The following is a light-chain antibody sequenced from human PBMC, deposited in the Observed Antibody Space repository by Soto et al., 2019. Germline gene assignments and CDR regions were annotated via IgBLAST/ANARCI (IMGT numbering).Light chain of an antibody. J-gene: IGKJ1*01. CDR1: QSVSKNY. CDR2: AAS. Sequence: LLTQSPGTLSLSPGERATLSCRASQSVSKNYLAWYQQKPGQAPRRDTYAASNRATGSPDRFSCSGSVTDFTLTISRLEPENFSVYYCQQYCSSGTFGQGTKVDIK. V-gene: IGKV3-20*01. CDR3: QQYCSSGT.